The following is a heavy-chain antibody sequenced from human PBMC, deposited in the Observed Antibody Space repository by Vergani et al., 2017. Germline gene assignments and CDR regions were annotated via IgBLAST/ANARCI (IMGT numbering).Heavy chain of an antibody. CDR3: ARGKLERLYYYYYMDV. V-gene: IGHV4-4*07. J-gene: IGHJ6*03. D-gene: IGHD1-1*01. Sequence: QVQLQESGPGLVKPSQTLSLTCAVYGGSINSYYWSWIRQPAGKGLEWFGRIYSSGSTNYNPSLKSRVTMSIDTSKNQFSLKLTSVTAADTAVYYCARGKLERLYYYYYMDVWGKGTTVTVSS. CDR2: IYSSGST. CDR1: GGSINSYY.